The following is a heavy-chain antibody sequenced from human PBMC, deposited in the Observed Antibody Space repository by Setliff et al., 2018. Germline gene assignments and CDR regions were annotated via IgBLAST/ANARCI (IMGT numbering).Heavy chain of an antibody. CDR2: ISPYSGKT. V-gene: IGHV1-18*01. Sequence: ASVKVSCKTSGYIFNDYGIAWVRQAPGQGLEWMAWISPYSGKTYNSPSLHGRLTLTTDTSPATAHMELRNLAFNDTAVYYCSRLVRFCTRTSCQRLSGGEFWGQGTLVTVSS. D-gene: IGHD2-8*01. CDR1: GYIFNDYG. CDR3: SRLVRFCTRTSCQRLSGGEF. J-gene: IGHJ4*02.